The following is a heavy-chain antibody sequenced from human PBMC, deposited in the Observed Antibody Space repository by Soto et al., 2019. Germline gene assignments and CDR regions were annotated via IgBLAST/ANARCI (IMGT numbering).Heavy chain of an antibody. CDR1: GFTFSSYA. CDR3: AKGIRSSYYDSSGFDYYYYGMDV. D-gene: IGHD3-22*01. J-gene: IGHJ6*02. V-gene: IGHV3-23*01. Sequence: GGSLRLSCAASGFTFSSYAMSWVRQAPGKGLEWVSAISGSGGSTYYADSVKGRFTISRDNSKNTLYLQMNSLRAEDTAVYYCAKGIRSSYYDSSGFDYYYYGMDVWGQGTTVTVSS. CDR2: ISGSGGST.